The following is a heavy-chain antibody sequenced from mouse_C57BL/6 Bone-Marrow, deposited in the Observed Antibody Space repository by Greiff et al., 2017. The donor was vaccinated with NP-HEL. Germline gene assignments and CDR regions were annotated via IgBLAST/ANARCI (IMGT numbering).Heavy chain of an antibody. D-gene: IGHD1-1*01. J-gene: IGHJ2*01. CDR1: GIDFSRYW. Sequence: EADGIDFSRYWMSWVRRAPGKGLEWIGEINPDSSTINYAPSLKDKFIISRDNAKNTLYLQMSKVRSEDTALYYCARDYGSSPFDYWGQGTTLTVSS. V-gene: IGHV4-1*01. CDR3: ARDYGSSPFDY. CDR2: INPDSSTI.